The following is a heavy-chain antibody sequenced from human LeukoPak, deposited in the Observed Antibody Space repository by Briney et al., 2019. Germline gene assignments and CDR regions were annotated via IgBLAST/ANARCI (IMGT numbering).Heavy chain of an antibody. V-gene: IGHV4-39*01. CDR3: ARHYGP. J-gene: IGHJ5*02. CDR1: GGSIRSSYYY. Sequence: SETLSLTCTVSGGSIRSSYYYWGWIRQPPGKGLEWIGSIYDSGSTYYNPSLKSRVTISVDTSKNQFSLELNSVTAADTDVYYCARHYGPWGQGTLVTVSS. CDR2: IYDSGST. D-gene: IGHD3-10*01.